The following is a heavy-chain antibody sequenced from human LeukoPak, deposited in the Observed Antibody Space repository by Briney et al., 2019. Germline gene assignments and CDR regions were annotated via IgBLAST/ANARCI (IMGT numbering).Heavy chain of an antibody. V-gene: IGHV4-59*01. CDR1: GGSISSYY. J-gene: IGHJ4*02. CDR3: AREFYGSGLSTYFDY. D-gene: IGHD3-10*01. Sequence: PSETLSLTCTVSGGSISSYYWSWIRQPAGKGLEWIGYIYYSGSTNYNPSLKSRVTISVDTSKNQFSLKLSSVTAADTAVYYCAREFYGSGLSTYFDYWGQGTLVTVSS. CDR2: IYYSGST.